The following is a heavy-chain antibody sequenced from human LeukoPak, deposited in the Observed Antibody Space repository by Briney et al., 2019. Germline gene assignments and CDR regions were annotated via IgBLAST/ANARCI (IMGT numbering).Heavy chain of an antibody. CDR1: GASVNSYY. D-gene: IGHD3-22*01. CDR3: TKGYYEPFDS. J-gene: IGHJ4*02. V-gene: IGHV4-59*02. Sequence: PSETLSLTCTVSGASVNSYYWDRIRQPPGKGLEWIGCISDSGTTYYNPSLKSRLTISLDTSKNQFSLKVRSVTAADSAMYYCTKGYYEPFDSWGQGILVTVSS. CDR2: ISDSGTT.